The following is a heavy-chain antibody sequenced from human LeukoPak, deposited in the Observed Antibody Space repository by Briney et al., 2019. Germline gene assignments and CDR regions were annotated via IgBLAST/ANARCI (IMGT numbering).Heavy chain of an antibody. V-gene: IGHV3-72*01. CDR1: GFTFSSYA. CDR3: TRVHSSSWSGSYFDC. CDR2: TRNKVYSYTT. D-gene: IGHD6-13*01. J-gene: IGHJ4*02. Sequence: GGSLRLSCAASGFTFSSYAMHWVRQAPGKGLEWVGRTRNKVYSYTTEYAASVKGRFTISRDDSKNSLYLQMNSLKTEDTAMYYCTRVHSSSWSGSYFDCWGQGTLVTVSS.